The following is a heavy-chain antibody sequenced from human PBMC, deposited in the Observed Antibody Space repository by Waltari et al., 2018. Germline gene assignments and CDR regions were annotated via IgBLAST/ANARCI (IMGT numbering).Heavy chain of an antibody. CDR1: EFTFRSFS. D-gene: IGHD3-22*01. J-gene: IGHJ4*02. CDR3: AKRKYVSSGYFDY. Sequence: LESGGGLGHPGGSLTLSCRGSEFTFRSFSMGGVRQAPGKGLGGVPLRRGQGNYADYADSVKGRFTISRDNSRDTLYLQMNSLRAEDTAVYYCAKRKYVSSGYFDYWGQGTLVTVSS. V-gene: IGHV3-23*01. CDR2: RRGQGNYA.